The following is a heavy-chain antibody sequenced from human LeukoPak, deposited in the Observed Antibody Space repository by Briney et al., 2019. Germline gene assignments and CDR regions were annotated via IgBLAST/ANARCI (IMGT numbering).Heavy chain of an antibody. CDR2: IKEDRTAD. Sequence: PGGSLRLSCAASGFSIRDFWMAWVRQAPGKGLEWVAHIKEDRTADYYVDSVKGRFSSSKDDGKNSLHLQMHSLRVEDTAVYYCVRGGWELDYWGQGTLVTVSS. CDR1: GFSIRDFW. V-gene: IGHV3-7*01. J-gene: IGHJ4*02. D-gene: IGHD1-1*01. CDR3: VRGGWELDY.